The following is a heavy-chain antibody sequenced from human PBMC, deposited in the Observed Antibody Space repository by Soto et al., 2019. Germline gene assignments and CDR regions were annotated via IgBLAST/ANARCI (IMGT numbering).Heavy chain of an antibody. CDR3: VRIFSDYYGMDV. CDR1: GYTFTNYA. Sequence: ASVKVSCKASGYTFTNYAMHWVRQAPGQRLEWMGWINAGNGNTQYSQKFQGRVTMTRDTSASTAYMELSSLRSEDTAVYYCVRIFSDYYGMDVWGQGTTVTVSS. V-gene: IGHV1-3*01. D-gene: IGHD3-3*01. CDR2: INAGNGNT. J-gene: IGHJ6*02.